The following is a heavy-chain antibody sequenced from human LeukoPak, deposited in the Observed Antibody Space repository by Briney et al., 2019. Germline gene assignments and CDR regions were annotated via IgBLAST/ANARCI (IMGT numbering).Heavy chain of an antibody. Sequence: SETLSLTCTVSGGSISSSSYYWGWIRQPPGKGLEWIGSIYYSGSTYYNPSLKSRVTISVDTSKNQFSLKLSSVTAADTAVYYCASGRVLPVYYFDYWGQGTLVTVSS. J-gene: IGHJ4*02. V-gene: IGHV4-39*01. CDR1: GGSISSSSYY. CDR3: ASGRVLPVYYFDY. D-gene: IGHD1-14*01. CDR2: IYYSGST.